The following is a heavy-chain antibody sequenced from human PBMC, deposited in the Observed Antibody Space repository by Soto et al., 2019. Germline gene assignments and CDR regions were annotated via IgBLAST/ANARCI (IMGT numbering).Heavy chain of an antibody. CDR2: FYYSGST. CDR3: ARERAAAEFDY. Sequence: SETLPLTCPVPGGSIDIGDCYLIWIRQPPGKGLEWIGYFYYSGSTNHNPSLKSRVTISVDTSKNQFSLKLSSVTAADTAVYYCARERAAAEFDYWGQGTLVTVSS. J-gene: IGHJ4*02. D-gene: IGHD6-13*01. V-gene: IGHV4-61*08. CDR1: GGSIDIGDCY.